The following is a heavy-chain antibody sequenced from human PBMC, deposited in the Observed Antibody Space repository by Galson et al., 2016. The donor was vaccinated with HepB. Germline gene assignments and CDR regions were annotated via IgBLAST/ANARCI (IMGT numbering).Heavy chain of an antibody. Sequence: SLRLSCAASGFTFSSYSMNWVRQAPGKGLEWVSFISGRSTTIFYADSVKGRFTVSRDNAKNSLSLQMNSLRAEDTAVYYCAKGIRGSGYLWKRVLQNDHWGQGVLVTASA. V-gene: IGHV3-48*04. CDR3: AKGIRGSGYLWKRVLQNDH. CDR2: ISGRSTTI. J-gene: IGHJ4*02. D-gene: IGHD6-19*01. CDR1: GFTFSSYS.